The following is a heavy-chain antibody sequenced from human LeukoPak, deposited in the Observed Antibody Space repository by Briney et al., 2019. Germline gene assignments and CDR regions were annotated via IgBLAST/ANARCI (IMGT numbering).Heavy chain of an antibody. D-gene: IGHD4/OR15-4a*01. Sequence: PGGSLRLSCAASGFPLSSYAMSWVRQAPGKGLEWVSATSSSDAGTYYADSVRGRFTISRDNSKNTLYLQMNSLRAEDTAVYYCARRAGAYSHPYDYWGQGTLVTVSS. CDR1: GFPLSSYA. CDR2: TSSSDAGT. CDR3: ARRAGAYSHPYDY. J-gene: IGHJ4*02. V-gene: IGHV3-23*01.